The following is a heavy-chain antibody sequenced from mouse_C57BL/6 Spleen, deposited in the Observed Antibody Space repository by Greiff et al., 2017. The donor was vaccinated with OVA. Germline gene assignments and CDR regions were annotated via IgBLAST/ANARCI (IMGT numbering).Heavy chain of an antibody. D-gene: IGHD3-2*02. Sequence: VQLKQSGPELVKPGASVKISCKASGYSFTGYYMNWVKQSPEKSLEWIGEINPSTGGTTYNQKFKAKATLTVDKSSSTAYMQLKSLTSEDSAVYYCARWSSGYAMDYWGQGTSVTVSS. J-gene: IGHJ4*01. CDR2: INPSTGGT. CDR3: ARWSSGYAMDY. CDR1: GYSFTGYY. V-gene: IGHV1-42*01.